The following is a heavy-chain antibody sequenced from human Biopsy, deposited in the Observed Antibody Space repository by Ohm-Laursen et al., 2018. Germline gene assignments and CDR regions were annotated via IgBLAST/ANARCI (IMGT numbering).Heavy chain of an antibody. J-gene: IGHJ6*02. CDR1: GDSISSDY. Sequence: TLSLTCTVSGDSISSDYWTWIRRPAGKGLEWIGRIYGSGSTSYNPSLRGRVTLSGDTSKNQVSLRLRSVTAADTAVYYCAREGLDWDNRRYKGLDVWGQGATVIVSS. D-gene: IGHD1/OR15-1a*01. V-gene: IGHV4-4*07. CDR3: AREGLDWDNRRYKGLDV. CDR2: IYGSGST.